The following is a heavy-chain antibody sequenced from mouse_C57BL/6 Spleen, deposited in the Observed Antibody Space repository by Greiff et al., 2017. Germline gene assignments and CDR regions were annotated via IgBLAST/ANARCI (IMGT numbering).Heavy chain of an antibody. Sequence: QVQLKESGPGLVAPSQSLSITCTVSGFSLTSYGVHWVRQPPGKGLEWLVVIWSDGSTNYNSALKSRLSISKDNSKSQVFLKMNSLQTDDTAMYYCARHGYYSNYWFAYWGQGTLVTVSA. D-gene: IGHD2-5*01. CDR1: GFSLTSYG. CDR3: ARHGYYSNYWFAY. CDR2: IWSDGST. J-gene: IGHJ3*01. V-gene: IGHV2-6-1*01.